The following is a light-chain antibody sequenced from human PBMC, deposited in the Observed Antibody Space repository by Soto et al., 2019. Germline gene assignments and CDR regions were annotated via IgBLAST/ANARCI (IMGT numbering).Light chain of an antibody. CDR2: GAS. Sequence: EIVMTQSPATLSVSPGEKATLSCRASQSVSNNLAWFQQKPGQAPRLLIYGASSRAAGIPDRFSGSGSGTDFTLTISRLEPEDFAVYYCQQHGSSPLTFGGGTTVDIK. J-gene: IGKJ4*01. CDR1: QSVSNN. V-gene: IGKV3-20*01. CDR3: QQHGSSPLT.